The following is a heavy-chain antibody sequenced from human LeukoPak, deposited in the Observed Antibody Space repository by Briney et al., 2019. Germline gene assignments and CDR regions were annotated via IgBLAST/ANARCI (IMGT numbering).Heavy chain of an antibody. Sequence: SVKVSCKASGGTFSSYATSWVRQAPGQGLEWMGRIIPILGIANYAQKFQGRVTITADKSTSTAYMELSSLRSEDTAVYYCARVGTTVVTPFDYGMDAWGQGTTVTVSS. V-gene: IGHV1-69*04. CDR1: GGTFSSYA. J-gene: IGHJ6*02. D-gene: IGHD4-23*01. CDR3: ARVGTTVVTPFDYGMDA. CDR2: IIPILGIA.